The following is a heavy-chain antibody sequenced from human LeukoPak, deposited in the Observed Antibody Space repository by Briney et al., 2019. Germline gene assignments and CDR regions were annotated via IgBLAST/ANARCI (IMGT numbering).Heavy chain of an antibody. CDR2: INHSGST. Sequence: SETLSLTCAVYGGSFSGYYWSWIRQPPGKGLEWIGEINHSGSTDYNPSLKSRVTISVDTSKNQFSLKLSSVTAADTAVYYCARVFRAYYYYYYYMDVWGKGTTVTISS. CDR1: GGSFSGYY. D-gene: IGHD3-10*01. V-gene: IGHV4-34*01. CDR3: ARVFRAYYYYYYYMDV. J-gene: IGHJ6*03.